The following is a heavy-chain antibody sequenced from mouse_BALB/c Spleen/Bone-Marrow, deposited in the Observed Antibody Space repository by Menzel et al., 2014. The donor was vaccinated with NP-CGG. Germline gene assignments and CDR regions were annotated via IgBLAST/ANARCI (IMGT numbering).Heavy chain of an antibody. CDR3: ARGELVTGSFDY. J-gene: IGHJ2*01. CDR2: SRNKAHDFTT. CDR1: GFTFSDFF. Sequence: EVKLQESGGGLVQPGDSLRLSCATSGFTFSDFFMEWVRQPPGKRLEWIAASRNKAHDFTTEYSASVKGRFIVSRDTSQGILYLQMHALRAEDTAIYYCARGELVTGSFDYWGQGITLTVSS. D-gene: IGHD4-1*01. V-gene: IGHV7-1*02.